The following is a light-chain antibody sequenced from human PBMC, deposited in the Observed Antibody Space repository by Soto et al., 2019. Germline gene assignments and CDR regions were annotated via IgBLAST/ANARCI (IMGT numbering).Light chain of an antibody. Sequence: EIVLTQSPATLSLSPGERATLSCRASQSVSSYLAWYQQKPGQAPRLLISDASNRATGIPVRFSGSGSGTDFTLNISSLEPEDFAVYYCQQRSNWPLTFGGGSKVEIK. CDR3: QQRSNWPLT. CDR2: DAS. J-gene: IGKJ4*01. CDR1: QSVSSY. V-gene: IGKV3-11*01.